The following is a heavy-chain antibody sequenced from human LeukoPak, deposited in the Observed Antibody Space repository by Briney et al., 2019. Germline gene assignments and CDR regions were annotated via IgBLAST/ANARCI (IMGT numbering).Heavy chain of an antibody. D-gene: IGHD3-10*01. CDR2: INPNSGGT. CDR1: GYTFTGYY. V-gene: IGHV1-2*02. CDR3: ARVSHYYGSEIEY. Sequence: ASVKVSCKASGYTFTGYYMHWVRQAPGQGLEWMGWINPNSGGTNYAQKFQGRVTMTRDTSISTAYMELSRLRSDDTAVYYCARVSHYYGSEIEYWGQGTLVTVSS. J-gene: IGHJ4*02.